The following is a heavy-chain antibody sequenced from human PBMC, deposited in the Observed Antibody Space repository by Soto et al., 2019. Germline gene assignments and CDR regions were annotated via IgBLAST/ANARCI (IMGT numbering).Heavy chain of an antibody. CDR2: IIPIFGTA. J-gene: IGHJ4*02. V-gene: IGHV1-69*01. CDR3: AMIVVVTSVRSFDY. Sequence: QVQLVQSGAEVKQPGSSVKVSCKASGGTFSSYAISWVRQAPGQGLEWMGGIIPIFGTANYAQKFQGRVTITADESTSTAYMELSSLRSEDTAVYYCAMIVVVTSVRSFDYWGQGPLVTVSS. D-gene: IGHD3-22*01. CDR1: GGTFSSYA.